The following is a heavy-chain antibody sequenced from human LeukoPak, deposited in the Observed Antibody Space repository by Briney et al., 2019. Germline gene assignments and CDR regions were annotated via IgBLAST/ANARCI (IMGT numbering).Heavy chain of an antibody. J-gene: IGHJ4*02. Sequence: SQTLSLTCTVSGGSVRSYYWTWRRQPPGKELEWLGYIYYTGTTNYNPSLKSRLTISVDTYKDHFSLKLSSVTAADTAVYYCEREVNGTSGSFDYWGQGALVTVSS. V-gene: IGHV4-59*02. CDR1: GGSVRSYY. CDR3: EREVNGTSGSFDY. CDR2: IYYTGTT. D-gene: IGHD3-10*01.